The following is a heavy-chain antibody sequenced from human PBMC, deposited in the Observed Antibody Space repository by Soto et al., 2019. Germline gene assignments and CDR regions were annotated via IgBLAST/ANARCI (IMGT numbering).Heavy chain of an antibody. CDR2: ISSSSSYI. Sequence: EVQLVESGGGLVKPGGSLRLSCAASGFTFSSYSMNWVRQAPGKGLEWVSSISSSSSYIYYADSVKGRFTISRDNAKNSLYLQMNSLRAEDTAVYYCARDRRPTYYYDSSEDWAPRDYYYYYYGMDVWGQGTTVTVSS. D-gene: IGHD3-22*01. J-gene: IGHJ6*02. CDR3: ARDRRPTYYYDSSEDWAPRDYYYYYYGMDV. V-gene: IGHV3-21*01. CDR1: GFTFSSYS.